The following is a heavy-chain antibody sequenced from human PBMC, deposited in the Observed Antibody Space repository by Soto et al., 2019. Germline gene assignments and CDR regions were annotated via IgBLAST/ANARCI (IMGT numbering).Heavy chain of an antibody. Sequence: QVQLRESGPGLVKPSQTMSLTCSVSGASVAGGSYYWSWVRQPPGKGLEWIGYIPSRGRPFYNPSLASRAAISADRSKNQLSLQLTSVTAADTAVYYSARDTYSGYDFGLWGQGTLVTVSS. V-gene: IGHV4-30-4*01. CDR2: IPSRGRP. CDR1: GASVAGGSYY. J-gene: IGHJ5*02. CDR3: ARDTYSGYDFGL. D-gene: IGHD5-12*01.